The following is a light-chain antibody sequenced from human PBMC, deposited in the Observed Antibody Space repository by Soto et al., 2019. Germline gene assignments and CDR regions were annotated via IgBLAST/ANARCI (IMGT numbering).Light chain of an antibody. CDR1: SSNIGSNY. CDR2: KNN. J-gene: IGLJ1*01. CDR3: AAWDDSLSAYV. V-gene: IGLV1-47*01. Sequence: QSVLTQPPSVSGTPGQRVTISCSGSSSNIGSNYVYWYQQLPGTAPKLLIYKNNQRPSGVPDRFSGSKSGTSASLAISGLRSEDEADYYCAAWDDSLSAYVFGTGTKVTXL.